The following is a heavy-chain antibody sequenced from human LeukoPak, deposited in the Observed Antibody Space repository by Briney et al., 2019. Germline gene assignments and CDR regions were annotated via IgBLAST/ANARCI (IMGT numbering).Heavy chain of an antibody. CDR1: GYTFTGYY. J-gene: IGHJ5*02. CDR2: INPNSGGT. V-gene: IGHV1-2*02. CDR3: ARGLWVVAVAGTAPVWFDP. Sequence: GASVKVSCKASGYTFTGYYMHWVRQAPGQGLEWMGWINPNSGGTNYAQKFQGRVTMTRDTSISTAYMEPSRLRSDDTAVYYCARGLWVVAVAGTAPVWFDPWGQGTLVTVSS. D-gene: IGHD6-19*01.